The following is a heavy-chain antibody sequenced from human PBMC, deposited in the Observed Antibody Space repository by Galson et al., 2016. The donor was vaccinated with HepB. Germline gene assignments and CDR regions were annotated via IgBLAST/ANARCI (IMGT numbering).Heavy chain of an antibody. Sequence: QSGAEVTKPGDSLKISCKGSEYDFISQWIAWVRQKPGKGLEWMGIVYPADSDTIYSPSFEGQVTMSVDKSITTAYLQWSTLKASDTAVYYCARRPADYSSANYKDWHFDLWGRGTLVTVSA. CDR3: ARRPADYSSANYKDWHFDL. V-gene: IGHV5-51*01. J-gene: IGHJ2*01. CDR2: VYPADSDT. CDR1: EYDFISQW. D-gene: IGHD3-10*01.